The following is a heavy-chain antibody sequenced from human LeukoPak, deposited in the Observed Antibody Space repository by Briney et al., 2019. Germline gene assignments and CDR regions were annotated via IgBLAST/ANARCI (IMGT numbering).Heavy chain of an antibody. CDR2: ISYSGST. CDR1: GGSISSYY. J-gene: IGHJ5*02. V-gene: IGHV4-59*08. Sequence: SETLSLTCTVSGGSISSYYWSWIRQPPGKGLEWIGYISYSGSTDYNPSLKSRVTISLDTSKNQFSLRLSSVTAADTAFYYCARHPPGLRYFDPWGQGTLVTVSS. D-gene: IGHD3-9*01. CDR3: ARHPPGLRYFDP.